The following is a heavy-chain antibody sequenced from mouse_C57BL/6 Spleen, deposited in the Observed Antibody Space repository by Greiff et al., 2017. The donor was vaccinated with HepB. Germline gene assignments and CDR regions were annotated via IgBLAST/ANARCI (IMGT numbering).Heavy chain of an antibody. V-gene: IGHV1-61*01. J-gene: IGHJ1*03. CDR2: IYPSDSET. D-gene: IGHD1-1*01. Sequence: QVQLKQPGAELVRPGSSVKLSCKASGYTFTSYWMDWVKQRPGQGLEWIGNIYPSDSETHYNQKFKDKATLTVDKSSSTAYMQLSSLTSEDSAVYYCARGDYGSSYGYFDVWGTGTTVTVSS. CDR3: ARGDYGSSYGYFDV. CDR1: GYTFTSYW.